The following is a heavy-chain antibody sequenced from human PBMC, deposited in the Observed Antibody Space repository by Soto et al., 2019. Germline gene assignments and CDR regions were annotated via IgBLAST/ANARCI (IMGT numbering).Heavy chain of an antibody. Sequence: SETLSLTCTVSGGSISSYYWSWIRQPPGKGLEWIGYIYYSGSTNYNPSLKSRVTISVATSKNQFSRKLSSVTAADTAVYYCARLVDTAMVDYWGQGTLVTVSS. CDR1: GGSISSYY. J-gene: IGHJ4*02. D-gene: IGHD5-18*01. CDR3: ARLVDTAMVDY. CDR2: IYYSGST. V-gene: IGHV4-59*08.